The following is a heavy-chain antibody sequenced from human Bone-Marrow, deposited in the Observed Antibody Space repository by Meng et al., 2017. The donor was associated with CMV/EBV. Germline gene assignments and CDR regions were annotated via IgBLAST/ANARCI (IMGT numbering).Heavy chain of an antibody. D-gene: IGHD2-2*01. J-gene: IGHJ1*01. V-gene: IGHV3-9*01. CDR2: ISWNSGSI. Sequence: SLKISCAASGFSFDDYAMHWVRQAPGKGLEWVSGISWNSGSIGYADSVKGRFTISRDNAKNSLYLQMNSLRAEDTALYYCAKGLGYCSSISCPGYLQHWGQGTLVTVSS. CDR1: GFSFDDYA. CDR3: AKGLGYCSSISCPGYLQH.